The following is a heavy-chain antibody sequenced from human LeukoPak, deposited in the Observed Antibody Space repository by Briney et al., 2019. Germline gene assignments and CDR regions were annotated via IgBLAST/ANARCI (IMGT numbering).Heavy chain of an antibody. J-gene: IGHJ4*02. Sequence: SETLSLTCAVYGGSFSGYYWSWIRQPPGKGLEWIREINHSGSTNYNPSLKSRVTISVDTSKNQFSLKLSSVTAADTAVYYCARDRGFTTTPSDYWGQGTLVTVSS. D-gene: IGHD4-17*01. V-gene: IGHV4-34*01. CDR2: INHSGST. CDR3: ARDRGFTTTPSDY. CDR1: GGSFSGYY.